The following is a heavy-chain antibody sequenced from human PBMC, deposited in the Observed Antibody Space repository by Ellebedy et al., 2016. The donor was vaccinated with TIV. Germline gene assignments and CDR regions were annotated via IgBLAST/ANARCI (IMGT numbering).Heavy chain of an antibody. J-gene: IGHJ2*01. D-gene: IGHD1-14*01. CDR3: ARRSTEIGYFDV. CDR2: FYYTGDT. Sequence: MPSETLSLTCTVSGDSISSYYWAWIRQPPGRGQEWIGYFYYTGDTYYNPSLKRRLTMSADTSLNQVSLGLSAVAAADTAVYFCARRSTEIGYFDVWGRGALVTVSS. CDR1: GDSISSYY. V-gene: IGHV4-59*01.